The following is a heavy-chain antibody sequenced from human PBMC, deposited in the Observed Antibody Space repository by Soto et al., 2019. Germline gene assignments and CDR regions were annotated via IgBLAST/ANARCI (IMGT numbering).Heavy chain of an antibody. CDR2: IWYDGSNK. V-gene: IGHV3-33*01. D-gene: IGHD3-10*01. Sequence: SGGSLRLSCAASGFTFSSYGMHWVRQAPGKGLEWVAVIWYDGSNKYYADSVKGRFTISRDNSKNTLYLQMNSLRAEDTAVYYCARGPSPLTMVRGVIGLTYYYYYMDVWGKGTTVTVSS. CDR3: ARGPSPLTMVRGVIGLTYYYYYMDV. CDR1: GFTFSSYG. J-gene: IGHJ6*03.